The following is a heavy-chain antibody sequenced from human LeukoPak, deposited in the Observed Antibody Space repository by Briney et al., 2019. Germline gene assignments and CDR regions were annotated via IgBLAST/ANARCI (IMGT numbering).Heavy chain of an antibody. V-gene: IGHV3-20*04. CDR1: GFTSDDYG. CDR3: ARGDYYGSGSYLSPLWS. J-gene: IGHJ5*01. CDR2: INWNGGST. D-gene: IGHD3-10*01. Sequence: RGSLSLSCAASGFTSDDYGMSWVRQAPGKGLEWVSGINWNGGSTGYADSVKGRFTISRDNAKNSLYLQMNSLRAEDTALYYCARGDYYGSGSYLSPLWSWGHGKLVTVSS.